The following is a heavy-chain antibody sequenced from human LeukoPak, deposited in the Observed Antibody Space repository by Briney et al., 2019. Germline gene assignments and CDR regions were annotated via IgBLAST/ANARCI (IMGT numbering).Heavy chain of an antibody. CDR3: AKDINYYDSSGYYSPNYYYYYGMDV. Sequence: GGSLRLSCAASGFTFSSYGMHWVRQAPGKGLEWVAVISYDGSNKYYADSVKGRFTISRDNSKNTLYLQMNSLRAEDTAVYYCAKDINYYDSSGYYSPNYYYYYGMDVWGQGTTVTVSS. V-gene: IGHV3-30*18. CDR1: GFTFSSYG. J-gene: IGHJ6*02. D-gene: IGHD3-22*01. CDR2: ISYDGSNK.